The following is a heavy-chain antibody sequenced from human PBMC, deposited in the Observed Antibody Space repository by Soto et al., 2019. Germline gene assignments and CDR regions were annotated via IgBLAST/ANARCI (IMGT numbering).Heavy chain of an antibody. D-gene: IGHD1-26*01. Sequence: QVQLVQSGPEVKKPGTSVKVSCKASGFTFADSAVQWVRQARGQSLEWIGRIIVDSGNTKSAEKSTERVSMSWDMSTSTAFMELRSLSSDDTAVYYCATANNTSPFDYWGLGTLVTVSS. CDR2: IIVDSGNT. J-gene: IGHJ4*02. CDR1: GFTFADSA. CDR3: ATANNTSPFDY. V-gene: IGHV1-58*01.